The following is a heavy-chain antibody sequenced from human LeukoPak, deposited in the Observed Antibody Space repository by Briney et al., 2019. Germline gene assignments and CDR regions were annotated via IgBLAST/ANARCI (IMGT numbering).Heavy chain of an antibody. V-gene: IGHV4-39*07. CDR2: IFYSGNT. CDR1: GGSISSSSYY. CDR3: VSAKFLVRGVSWFDP. J-gene: IGHJ5*02. Sequence: PSETLSLTSSVSGGSISSSSYYWGWIRKPPGKGLAWIGSIFYSGNTYYNASLKSRVTISVDTSKNHFSLKLTSVTAADTAVYYCVSAKFLVRGVSWFDPWGQGTLVTVSS. D-gene: IGHD3-10*01.